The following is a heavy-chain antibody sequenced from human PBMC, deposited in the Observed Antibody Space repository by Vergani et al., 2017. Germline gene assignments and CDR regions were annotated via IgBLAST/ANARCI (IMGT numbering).Heavy chain of an antibody. CDR3: ARCEGGGRRGANWFDP. J-gene: IGHJ5*02. V-gene: IGHV4-59*01. CDR2: IYYSGST. Sequence: QVQLQESGPGLVKPSETLSLTCTVSGGSISSYYWSWIRQPPGKGLEWIGYIYYSGSTNYNPSLKSRVTISVDTSKNQFSLKLSSVTAADTAVYYCARCEGGGRRGANWFDPWGQGTLVTVSS. CDR1: GGSISSYY. D-gene: IGHD3-10*01.